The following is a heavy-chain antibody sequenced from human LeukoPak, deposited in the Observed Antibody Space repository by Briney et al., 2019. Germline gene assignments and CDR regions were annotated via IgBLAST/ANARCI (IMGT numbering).Heavy chain of an antibody. V-gene: IGHV3-48*03. CDR1: GFTFSSYE. J-gene: IGHJ5*02. D-gene: IGHD6-13*01. CDR3: ARALAAAGGFDP. CDR2: ISSSGSTI. Sequence: GGSLRLSCAASGFTFSSYEMNWVRQAPGKGLERVSYISSSGSTIYYADSVKGRFTISRDNAKNSLYLQMNSLRAEDTAVYYCARALAAAGGFDPWGQGTLVTVSS.